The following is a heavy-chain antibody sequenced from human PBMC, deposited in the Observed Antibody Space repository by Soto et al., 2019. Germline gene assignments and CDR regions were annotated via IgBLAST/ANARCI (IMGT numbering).Heavy chain of an antibody. Sequence: SQTLSLTCAISGDSVSSNSAAWNWIRPSPSRGLEWLGRTYYRSKWYNDYAVSVKSRITINPDTSKNQFSLQLNSVSPEDTAVYYCARGPTLNGKFDYWGQGTLVTVSS. V-gene: IGHV6-1*01. D-gene: IGHD2-8*01. J-gene: IGHJ4*02. CDR3: ARGPTLNGKFDY. CDR2: TYYRSKWYN. CDR1: GDSVSSNSAA.